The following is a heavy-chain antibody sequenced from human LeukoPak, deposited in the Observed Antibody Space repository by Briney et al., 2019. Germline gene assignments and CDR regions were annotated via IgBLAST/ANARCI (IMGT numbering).Heavy chain of an antibody. CDR3: AKLLAVTNSYYFNY. J-gene: IGHJ4*02. CDR2: FSGSGSGGST. D-gene: IGHD6-19*01. CDR1: AFTSSSYA. Sequence: GGSLTPSCAASAFTSSSYAMSWVRQAAGKGREWVSTFSGSGSGGSTYYADSVKGRFTISRDNSKDTLYLQMNSLRAEDTAVYYCAKLLAVTNSYYFNYWGQGTLVTVSS. V-gene: IGHV3-23*01.